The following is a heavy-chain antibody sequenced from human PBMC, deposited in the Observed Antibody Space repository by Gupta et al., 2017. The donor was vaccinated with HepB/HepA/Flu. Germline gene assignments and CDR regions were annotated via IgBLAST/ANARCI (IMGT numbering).Heavy chain of an antibody. CDR1: GGYFSGYY. CDR2: INHSGNT. Sequence: YGGYFSGYYWSGIRQLPGKGLEWIEEINHSGNTNYNPSLKSRVTISVDTSKNQFSLKLSSVTAADTAVYYCARDRCDLDCSSTSCRNYLDYWGEGT. V-gene: IGHV4-34*01. CDR3: ARDRCDLDCSSTSCRNYLDY. D-gene: IGHD2-2*01. J-gene: IGHJ4*02.